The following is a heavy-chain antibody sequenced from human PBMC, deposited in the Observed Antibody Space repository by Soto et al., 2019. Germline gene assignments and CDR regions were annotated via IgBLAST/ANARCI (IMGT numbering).Heavy chain of an antibody. Sequence: GASVKVSCKTSGYSFTTSGLHWVRQAPGQRLEWMGWINPGNGDTKYSQKFQGRVTITRDTSATTAYMELSSLRSEDSAVFYCARTDCSSTSCYNYYYYGMDVWGQGTTVTVSS. CDR3: ARTDCSSTSCYNYYYYGMDV. CDR1: GYSFTTSG. D-gene: IGHD2-2*01. CDR2: INPGNGDT. J-gene: IGHJ6*02. V-gene: IGHV1-3*01.